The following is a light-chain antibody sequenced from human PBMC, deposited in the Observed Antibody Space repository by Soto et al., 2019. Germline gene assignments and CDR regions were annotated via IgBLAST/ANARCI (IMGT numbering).Light chain of an antibody. CDR3: QQYYTTPRT. CDR2: WAS. Sequence: DIVLTQSPDSLAVSLGERATINCKSSQNVLYISNNKTYLAWYQQKPGQPPKLLIYWASTRESGVPDRFSGSGSGTDFTLTISSLQAEDVAVYYCQQYYTTPRTFGQGTKVEIK. CDR1: QNVLYISNNKTY. V-gene: IGKV4-1*01. J-gene: IGKJ1*01.